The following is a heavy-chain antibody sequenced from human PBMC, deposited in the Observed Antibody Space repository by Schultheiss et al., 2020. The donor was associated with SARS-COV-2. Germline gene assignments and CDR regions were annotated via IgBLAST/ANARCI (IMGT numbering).Heavy chain of an antibody. J-gene: IGHJ4*02. Sequence: SETLSLTCAVSGYSISSGYYWGWIRQPPGKGLEWIGSIYHSGSTYYNPSLKSRVTISVDRSKNQFSLKLSSVTAADTAVYYCARQRYQLLLSYFDYWGQGTLVTVSS. CDR3: ARQRYQLLLSYFDY. CDR1: GYSISSGYY. D-gene: IGHD2-2*01. CDR2: IYHSGST. V-gene: IGHV4-38-2*01.